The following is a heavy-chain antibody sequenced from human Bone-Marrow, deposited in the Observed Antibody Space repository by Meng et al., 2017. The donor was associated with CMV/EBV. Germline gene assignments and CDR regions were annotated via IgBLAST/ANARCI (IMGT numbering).Heavy chain of an antibody. CDR2: IYYSGST. J-gene: IGHJ3*01. CDR1: GGSFSGYY. Sequence: GSLRLSCAVYGGSFSGYYWSWIRQPPGKGLEWIAYIYYSGSTNYSPSLKSRVTISVDTSKNLFSLKLSSVTAADTAVYYCARASGYYINAFDPWGQGIMVTVSS. CDR3: ARASGYYINAFDP. D-gene: IGHD2/OR15-2a*01. V-gene: IGHV4-59*01.